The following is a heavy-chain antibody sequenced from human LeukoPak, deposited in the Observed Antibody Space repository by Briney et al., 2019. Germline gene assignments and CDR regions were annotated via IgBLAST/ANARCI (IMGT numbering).Heavy chain of an antibody. CDR1: GFTFSSYA. Sequence: GGSLRLSCAASGFTFSSYAMSWVRQAPGKGLEWVSAISGSGGSTYYADSVKGRFTISRDNSKNTLYLQMNSLRAEDTAVYYCAKDISPAATIQEGFDYWGQGTLVTVSS. CDR3: AKDISPAATIQEGFDY. CDR2: ISGSGGST. J-gene: IGHJ4*02. D-gene: IGHD5-12*01. V-gene: IGHV3-23*01.